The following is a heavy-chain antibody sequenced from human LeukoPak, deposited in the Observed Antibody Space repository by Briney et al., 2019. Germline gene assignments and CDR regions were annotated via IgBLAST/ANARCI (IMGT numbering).Heavy chain of an antibody. CDR1: GGSISGSSYY. CDR3: ARGDYCTSTICYASVGWFDP. Sequence: PSETLSLTCTVSGGSISGSSYYWGWIRQPPGRGLEWIGEINHSGNTKYNPSLKSRFTISVDTSKNQFSLELTSVTAADTAVYFCARGDYCTSTICYASVGWFDPWGQGTLVTVSS. J-gene: IGHJ5*02. CDR2: INHSGNT. D-gene: IGHD2-2*01. V-gene: IGHV4-39*07.